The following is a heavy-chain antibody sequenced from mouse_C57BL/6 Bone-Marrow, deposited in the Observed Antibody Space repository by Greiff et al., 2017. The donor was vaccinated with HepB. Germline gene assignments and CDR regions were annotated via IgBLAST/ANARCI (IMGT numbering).Heavy chain of an antibody. CDR3: ARQTAQATYAMDY. V-gene: IGHV2-6*01. Sequence: VQLVESGPGLVAPSQSLSITCTVSGFSLTSYGVDWVRQSPGKGLEWLGVIWGVGSTNYNSALKSRLSISKDNSKSQVFLKMNSLQTDDTAMYYCARQTAQATYAMDYWGQGTSVTVSS. CDR2: IWGVGST. J-gene: IGHJ4*01. CDR1: GFSLTSYG. D-gene: IGHD3-2*02.